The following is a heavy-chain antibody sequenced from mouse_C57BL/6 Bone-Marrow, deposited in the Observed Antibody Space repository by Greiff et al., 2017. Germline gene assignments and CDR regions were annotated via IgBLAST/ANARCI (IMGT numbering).Heavy chain of an antibody. CDR3: AREGLRRDWYFDV. CDR2: IDPSDSYT. Sequence: QVQLQQPGAELVMPGASVKLSCKASGYTFTSYWMHWVKQRPGQGLAWIGEIDPSDSYTNYNQKFKGKSTLTVDKSSSTAYMQLSSLTSEDSAVYYCAREGLRRDWYFDVWGTGTTVTVSS. V-gene: IGHV1-69*01. J-gene: IGHJ1*03. CDR1: GYTFTSYW. D-gene: IGHD2-4*01.